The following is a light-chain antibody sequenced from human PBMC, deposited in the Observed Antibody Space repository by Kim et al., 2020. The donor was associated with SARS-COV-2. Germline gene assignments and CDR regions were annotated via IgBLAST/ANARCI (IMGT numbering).Light chain of an antibody. CDR3: QVWDSSSDHVV. Sequence: APGKTARITCGGNNIGSKRVHWYQQKPGQAPVLVIYYDSYRPSGIPERFSGSNSGNTATLTISRVEAGDEADYYCQVWDSSSDHVVFGGGTQLTVL. CDR2: YDS. CDR1: NIGSKR. V-gene: IGLV3-21*04. J-gene: IGLJ2*01.